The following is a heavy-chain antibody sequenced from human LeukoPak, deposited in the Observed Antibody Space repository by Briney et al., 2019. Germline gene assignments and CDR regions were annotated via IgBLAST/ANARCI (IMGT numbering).Heavy chain of an antibody. J-gene: IGHJ4*02. CDR2: MNPNSGNT. CDR3: ARGNYDYVWGSYRSRRDFDY. V-gene: IGHV1-8*01. D-gene: IGHD3-16*02. Sequence: ASVKVSCKASGYTFTGYDINWVRQATGQGLEWMGWMNPNSGNTGYAQKFQGRVTMTRNTSISTAYMELSSLRSEDTAVYYCARGNYDYVWGSYRSRRDFDYWGQGTLVTVSS. CDR1: GYTFTGYD.